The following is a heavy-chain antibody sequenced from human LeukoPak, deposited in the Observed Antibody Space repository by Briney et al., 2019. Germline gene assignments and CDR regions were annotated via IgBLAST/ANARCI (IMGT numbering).Heavy chain of an antibody. CDR3: ARLKGSYGLDY. Sequence: GRSLRLSCAASGFTFSSYAMHWVRQAPGKGLEWVAVISYDGSNKYYADSVKGRFTISRDNSKNTLYLQMNSLRAGDTAVYYCARLKGSYGLDYWGQGTLVTVSS. J-gene: IGHJ4*02. CDR1: GFTFSSYA. CDR2: ISYDGSNK. D-gene: IGHD1-26*01. V-gene: IGHV3-30*04.